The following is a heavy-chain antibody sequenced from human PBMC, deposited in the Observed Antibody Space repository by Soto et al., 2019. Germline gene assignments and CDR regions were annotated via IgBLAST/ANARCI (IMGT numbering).Heavy chain of an antibody. D-gene: IGHD6-25*01. CDR3: AALEVGYLFMDV. CDR2: IYYSGST. J-gene: IGHJ6*02. Sequence: PSETLSLTCTVSGGSISSGGYYWSWIRQHPGKGLEWIGYIYYSGSTYYNPSLKSRVTISVDTSKNQFSLKLSSVTAADTAVYYCAALEVGYLFMDVWGQGTTVTVSS. CDR1: GGSISSGGYY. V-gene: IGHV4-31*03.